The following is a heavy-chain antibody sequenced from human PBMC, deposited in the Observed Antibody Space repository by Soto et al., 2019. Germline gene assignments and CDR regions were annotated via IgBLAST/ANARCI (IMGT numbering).Heavy chain of an antibody. D-gene: IGHD3-10*01. CDR2: IKGDGSEK. J-gene: IGHJ4*02. V-gene: IGHV3-7*04. Sequence: EVQLVESGGGLVQPGVSLRLSCAASGFTFSSYWMSWVRQAPGKGLEWVANIKGDGSEKYYVDSVKGRFTISRDNAKNSLYLQMNSLRAEDTAVYYCARATGADKEDYWGQGTLVTVSS. CDR3: ARATGADKEDY. CDR1: GFTFSSYW.